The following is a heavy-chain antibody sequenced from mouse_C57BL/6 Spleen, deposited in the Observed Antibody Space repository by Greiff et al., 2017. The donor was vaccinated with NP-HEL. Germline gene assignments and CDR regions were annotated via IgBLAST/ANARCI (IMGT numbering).Heavy chain of an antibody. Sequence: EVQLQESGGGLVQPGESLKLSCESNEYEFPSHDMSWVRKTPEKRLELVAAINSDGGSTYYPDTMERRFIISRDNTKKTLYLQMSSLRSEDTALYYCARGRSTMVTDWYFDVWGTGTTVTVSS. D-gene: IGHD2-1*01. V-gene: IGHV5-2*01. CDR1: EYEFPSHD. CDR3: ARGRSTMVTDWYFDV. J-gene: IGHJ1*03. CDR2: INSDGGST.